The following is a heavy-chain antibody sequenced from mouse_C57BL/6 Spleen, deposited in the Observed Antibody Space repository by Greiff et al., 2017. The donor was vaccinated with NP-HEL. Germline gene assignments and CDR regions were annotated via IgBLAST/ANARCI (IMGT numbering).Heavy chain of an antibody. Sequence: QVQLQQPGAELVMPGASVKLSCKASGYTFTSYWMHWVKQRPGPGLEWIGEIDPSDSYTNYNQKFKGKSTLTVDKSSSTAYMQHSNLTSEEAAVYYGGRWGSSMDYWGQGTLVTVSA. J-gene: IGHJ3*01. CDR1: GYTFTSYW. CDR2: IDPSDSYT. D-gene: IGHD6-1*01. V-gene: IGHV1-69*01. CDR3: GRWGSSMDY.